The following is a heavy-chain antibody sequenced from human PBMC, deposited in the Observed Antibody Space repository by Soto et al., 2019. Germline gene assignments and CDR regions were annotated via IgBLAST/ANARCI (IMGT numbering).Heavy chain of an antibody. Sequence: GGSLRLSCAASGFTFSSYAMHWVCQAPGKGLDWVAVISYDGRNTYYADSVKGRFTISRDNSKNTLYLQMNSLRAEDTAVYYCARVIDTAMSTHFDYWGQGTLVTVSS. CDR3: ARVIDTAMSTHFDY. J-gene: IGHJ4*02. CDR2: ISYDGRNT. D-gene: IGHD5-18*01. V-gene: IGHV3-30*04. CDR1: GFTFSSYA.